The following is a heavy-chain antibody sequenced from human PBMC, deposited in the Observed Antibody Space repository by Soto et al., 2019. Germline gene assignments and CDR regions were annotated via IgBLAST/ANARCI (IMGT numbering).Heavy chain of an antibody. J-gene: IGHJ4*02. CDR1: GFTFSSYG. CDR3: AKDRYPDYSNFADTPDY. D-gene: IGHD4-4*01. Sequence: GGSLRLSCAASGFTFSSYGMHWVRQAPGKGLEWVAVISYDGSNKYYADSVKGRLTISRDNSKNTLYLQMNSLRAEDTAVYYCAKDRYPDYSNFADTPDYWGQGTLVTVSS. CDR2: ISYDGSNK. V-gene: IGHV3-30*18.